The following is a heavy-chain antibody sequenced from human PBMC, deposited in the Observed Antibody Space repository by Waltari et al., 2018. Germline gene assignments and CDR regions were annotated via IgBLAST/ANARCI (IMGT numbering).Heavy chain of an antibody. V-gene: IGHV3-9*01. CDR3: AKPQWLSPDAFDI. D-gene: IGHD6-19*01. CDR1: GFTFDYYA. J-gene: IGHJ3*02. CDR2: ISWNSGRV. Sequence: EVQLVESGGGLVQPGRSLRLSCAASGFTFDYYAMHWVRQAPGKGLEWVSGISWNSGRVVYADSVKGRFTISRDNAKNSLHLQMNSLRAEDTALYYCAKPQWLSPDAFDIWGQGTMVTVSS.